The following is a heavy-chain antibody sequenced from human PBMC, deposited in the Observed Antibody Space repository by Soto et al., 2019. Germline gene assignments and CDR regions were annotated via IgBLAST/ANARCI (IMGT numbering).Heavy chain of an antibody. CDR2: IKSKTDGGTT. J-gene: IGHJ4*02. V-gene: IGHV3-15*07. CDR3: TTGTPMGYDSSGDY. D-gene: IGHD3-22*01. CDR1: GFTFSNAC. Sequence: GGSLRLSCAASGFTFSNACMNWVRQAPGKGLEWVGRIKSKTDGGTTDYAAPVKGRFTISRDDSKNTLYLQMNSLKTEDTAVYYCTTGTPMGYDSSGDYWGQGTLVTVSS.